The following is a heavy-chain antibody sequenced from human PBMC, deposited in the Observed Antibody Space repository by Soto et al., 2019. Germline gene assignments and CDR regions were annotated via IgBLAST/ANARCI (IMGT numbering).Heavy chain of an antibody. CDR3: ARDYPHPFWFVP. V-gene: IGHV1-46*01. J-gene: IGHJ5*02. Sequence: ASVKVSCKASGYTFTSYYMHWVRQAPGQGLEWMGASNPSGTSTSYAQKFQGRVTMTRDTSTSTVFLELSSLTSEDTAVYYCARDYPHPFWFVPWGQRILATVSS. CDR2: SNPSGTST. CDR1: GYTFTSYY.